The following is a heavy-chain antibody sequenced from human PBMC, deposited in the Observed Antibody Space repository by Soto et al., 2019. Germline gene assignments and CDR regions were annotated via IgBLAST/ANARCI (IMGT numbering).Heavy chain of an antibody. V-gene: IGHV4-59*08. J-gene: IGHJ4*02. CDR1: GASISSYF. D-gene: IGHD3-22*01. CDR3: GAYASGGYF. Sequence: SETLSLTCTVSGASISSYFWNWIRQSPGKGLEYIGYIYYSGTTYYNPSLRGRVTVSVDTSKKQFSLKLSSVTAADTAVYYFGAYASGGYFWGQGTRVTVSS. CDR2: IYYSGTT.